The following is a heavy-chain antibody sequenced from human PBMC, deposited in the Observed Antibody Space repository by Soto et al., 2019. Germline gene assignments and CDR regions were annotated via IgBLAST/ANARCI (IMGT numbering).Heavy chain of an antibody. D-gene: IGHD6-25*01. V-gene: IGHV3-74*01. Sequence: GGSLRLSCAASGFIFNNYWMHWVRQVPGKGLMWVSRIQSDGSSIDYADSVKGRFTISRDNAKNTVYLQMNSLRVEDTAVYYCARTPVLSGYSSALDAFDIWGQGTMDTVSS. CDR2: IQSDGSSI. CDR3: ARTPVLSGYSSALDAFDI. CDR1: GFIFNNYW. J-gene: IGHJ3*02.